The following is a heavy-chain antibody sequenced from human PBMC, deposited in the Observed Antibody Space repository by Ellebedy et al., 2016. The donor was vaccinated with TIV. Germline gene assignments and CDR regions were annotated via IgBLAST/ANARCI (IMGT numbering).Heavy chain of an antibody. D-gene: IGHD1-26*01. V-gene: IGHV4-34*01. J-gene: IGHJ4*02. CDR2: INHSGSP. CDR3: ARGRGGSYSIPFDV. Sequence: SETLSLTXAVDGGSFSVYYWTWIRQPPGKGLEWIGEINHSGSPYYNPSLKSRVSMSVDTSRNQFSLKLNSLTAADTAVYFCARGRGGSYSIPFDVWGQGALVTVSS. CDR1: GGSFSVYY.